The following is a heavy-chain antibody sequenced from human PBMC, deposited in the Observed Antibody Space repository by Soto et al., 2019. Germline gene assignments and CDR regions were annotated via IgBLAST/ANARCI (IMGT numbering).Heavy chain of an antibody. V-gene: IGHV1-18*01. CDR3: ARVLWDCYDSAGGNYFDY. J-gene: IGHJ4*02. Sequence: QVQLVQSGAEVKKPGASVKVSCKASGYTFTSYGISWVRQAPGQGLEWMGWISAYNGNTNYAQKLQGRVTMTTDTSTSTAYMELRSLRSDDTAVYYCARVLWDCYDSAGGNYFDYWGQGTLVTVSS. CDR2: ISAYNGNT. D-gene: IGHD3-22*01. CDR1: GYTFTSYG.